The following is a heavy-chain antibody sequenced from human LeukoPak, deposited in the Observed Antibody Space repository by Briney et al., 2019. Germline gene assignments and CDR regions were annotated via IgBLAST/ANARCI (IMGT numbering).Heavy chain of an antibody. CDR2: IYYSGST. V-gene: IGHV4-39*01. J-gene: IGHJ4*02. D-gene: IGHD3-22*01. Sequence: SETLSLTCTVSGGSISSSSYYWGWIRQPPGKGLEWIGSIYYSGSTYYNPSLKSRVTISVDTSKNQFSLKLSSVTAADTAVYYCATARDSSGGTYYFDYWGQGTLVTVSS. CDR1: GGSISSSSYY. CDR3: ATARDSSGGTYYFDY.